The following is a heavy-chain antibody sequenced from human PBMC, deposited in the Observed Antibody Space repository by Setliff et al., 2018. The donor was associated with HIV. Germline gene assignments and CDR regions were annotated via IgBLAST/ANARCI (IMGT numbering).Heavy chain of an antibody. CDR3: ATNPEMATINYYYYYMGV. V-gene: IGHV1-69*13. CDR1: GYTFSSYD. J-gene: IGHJ6*03. D-gene: IGHD5-12*01. CDR2: IIPIFGSP. Sequence: GASVKVSCKASGYTFSSYDINWVRQATGQGLEWMGGIIPIFGSPNYAQKFQGRVTITADESTSTAYMELSSLRSEDTAVYYCATNPEMATINYYYYYMGVWGKGTTVTVSS.